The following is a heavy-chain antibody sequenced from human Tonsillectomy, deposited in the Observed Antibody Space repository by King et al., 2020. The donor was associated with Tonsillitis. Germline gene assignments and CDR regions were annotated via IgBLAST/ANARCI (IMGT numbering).Heavy chain of an antibody. J-gene: IGHJ4*02. CDR3: ARVGYCSSTSCYVGSSWKGHFDY. CDR1: GFTFDYYG. D-gene: IGHD2-2*03. CDR2: INWYGGST. V-gene: IGHV3-20*04. Sequence: VQLVESGGGVVRPGGSLRLSCAASGFTFDYYGMSWVRQAPGKGLEWVSGINWYGGSTGYADSVKGRFTISRENAKNSLYLQMNSLRAEDTALYYCARVGYCSSTSCYVGSSWKGHFDYWGQGTLVTVSS.